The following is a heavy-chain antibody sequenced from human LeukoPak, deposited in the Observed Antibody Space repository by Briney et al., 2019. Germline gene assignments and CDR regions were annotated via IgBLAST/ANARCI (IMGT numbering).Heavy chain of an antibody. CDR3: ARGEWLRFGNYYYYGMDV. V-gene: IGHV1-2*02. CDR1: GYTFTGYY. CDR2: INPNSGGT. Sequence: ASVKVSCKASGYTFTGYYMHWVRQAPGQGLEWMGWINPNSGGTNYAQKFQGRVTMTGDTSINTAYMELSRLRSDDTAVYYCARGEWLRFGNYYYYGMDVWGQGTTVTVSS. D-gene: IGHD5-12*01. J-gene: IGHJ6*02.